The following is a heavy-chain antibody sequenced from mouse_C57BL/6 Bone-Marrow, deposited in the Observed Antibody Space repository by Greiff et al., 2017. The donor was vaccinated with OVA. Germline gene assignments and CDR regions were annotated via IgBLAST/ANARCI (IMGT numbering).Heavy chain of an antibody. J-gene: IGHJ3*01. V-gene: IGHV1-72*01. CDR1: GYTFTSYW. CDR2: IDPNSGGT. CDR3: ARFGGPGGFAY. Sequence: QVHVKQPGAELVKPGASVKLSCKASGYTFTSYWMHWVKQRPGRGLEWIGRIDPNSGGTKYNEKFKSKATLTVDKPSSTAYMQLSSLTSEDSAVYYCARFGGPGGFAYWGQGTLVTVSA. D-gene: IGHD1-1*02.